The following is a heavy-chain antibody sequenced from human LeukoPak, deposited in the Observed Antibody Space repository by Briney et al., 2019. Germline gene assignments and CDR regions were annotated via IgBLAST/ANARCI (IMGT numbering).Heavy chain of an antibody. Sequence: PGGSLRLSCAASGFTFSGSAMHWVRQASGKGLEWVGRIRSKANSYATAYAASVKGRFTISRDDSKNTAYLQTNSLKTEDTAVYYCTGLGYCSSTSCYAPGWGQGTLVTVSS. CDR2: IRSKANSYAT. J-gene: IGHJ4*02. CDR3: TGLGYCSSTSCYAPG. D-gene: IGHD2-2*01. CDR1: GFTFSGSA. V-gene: IGHV3-73*01.